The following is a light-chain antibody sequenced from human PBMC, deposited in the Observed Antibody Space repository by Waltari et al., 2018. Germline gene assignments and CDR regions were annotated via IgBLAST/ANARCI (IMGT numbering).Light chain of an antibody. V-gene: IGLV3-19*01. Sequence: SSELTQDPAVSVAMGQTVRITCQGDSLRSSYASWYQQRPGQAPILLMYEKNNRPSGVPDRFSGSSSHNTASLTITGAQAEDEASYYCHSRDASGVGGSFGGGTKLTVL. CDR1: SLRSSY. CDR2: EKN. J-gene: IGLJ2*01. CDR3: HSRDASGVGGS.